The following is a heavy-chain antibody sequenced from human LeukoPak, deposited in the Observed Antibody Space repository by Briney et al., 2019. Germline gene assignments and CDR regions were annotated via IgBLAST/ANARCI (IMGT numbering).Heavy chain of an antibody. V-gene: IGHV3-11*01. J-gene: IGHJ4*02. CDR1: VLAFSEDY. Sequence: GGSLRLSCAASVLAFSEDYMSWIRQAPGKGLEGVLYIISSGSSIYYAHSLKGRFTISRDNAKNSLYLQMNSVRAEDTAVYYCARDRGPTAGSFVYFDYWGQGTLVTVSS. CDR3: ARDRGPTAGSFVYFDY. CDR2: IISSGSSI. D-gene: IGHD6-13*01.